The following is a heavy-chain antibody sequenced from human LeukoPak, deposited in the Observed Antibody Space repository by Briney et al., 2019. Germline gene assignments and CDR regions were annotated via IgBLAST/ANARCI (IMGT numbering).Heavy chain of an antibody. D-gene: IGHD4-17*01. Sequence: SETLSLTCAVYGGSFSGYYWSWIRQPPGKGLEWIGEINHSGSTNYNPSLKSRVTISVDTSKNQFSLKLSSVTAADTAVYYRAREEPYGDYARDAFDIWGQGTMVTVSS. CDR3: AREEPYGDYARDAFDI. CDR1: GGSFSGYY. CDR2: INHSGST. J-gene: IGHJ3*02. V-gene: IGHV4-34*01.